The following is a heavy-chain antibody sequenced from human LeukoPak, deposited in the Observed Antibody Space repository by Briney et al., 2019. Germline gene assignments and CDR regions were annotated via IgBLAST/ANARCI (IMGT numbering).Heavy chain of an antibody. V-gene: IGHV4-38-2*02. CDR2: IYHSGIT. CDR1: DYSISSGYGYY. CDR3: ARRPYYYGSGSYYLDY. D-gene: IGHD3-10*01. Sequence: SETLSLTCTVSDYSISSGYGYYWGWVRQPPGKGLEWIGNIYHSGITYYNHFNSSLKSRVTISIDTSKNQFSLKLSSVTAADTAVYYCARRPYYYGSGSYYLDYWGQGTLVTVSS. J-gene: IGHJ4*02.